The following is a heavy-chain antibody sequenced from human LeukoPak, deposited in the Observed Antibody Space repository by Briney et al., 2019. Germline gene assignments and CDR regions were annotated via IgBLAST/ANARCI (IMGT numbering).Heavy chain of an antibody. J-gene: IGHJ4*02. CDR1: GFTFRSYA. Sequence: PGGSLRLSCAASGFTFRSYAMNWVRQAPGKGLEWVANIKYDGSGKYYADSVKGRFTISRDDAKNSLYLEMNRLRVEDTAVYYCARDLFSGSYQEDFWGQGTLVTVSS. CDR2: IKYDGSGK. D-gene: IGHD1-26*01. CDR3: ARDLFSGSYQEDF. V-gene: IGHV3-7*01.